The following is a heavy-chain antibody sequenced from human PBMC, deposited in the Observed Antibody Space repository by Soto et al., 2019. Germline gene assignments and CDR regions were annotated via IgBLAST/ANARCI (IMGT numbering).Heavy chain of an antibody. Sequence: ASVKVSCKASGYTFTSYAMHWVRQAPGQRLEWMGWINAGNGNTKYSQKFQGRVTISRDTSASTAYMELSSLRSEDTAVYYCARDFGYNWNFKGYFDYWGQGTLVTVSS. J-gene: IGHJ4*02. CDR1: GYTFTSYA. V-gene: IGHV1-3*01. CDR3: ARDFGYNWNFKGYFDY. CDR2: INAGNGNT. D-gene: IGHD1-7*01.